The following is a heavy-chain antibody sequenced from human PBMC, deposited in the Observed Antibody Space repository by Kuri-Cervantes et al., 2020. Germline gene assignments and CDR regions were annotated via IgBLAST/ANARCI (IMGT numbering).Heavy chain of an antibody. D-gene: IGHD2-2*01. CDR3: ARSRDVRSVGSYVVVPAAPPGVNAFDI. V-gene: IGHV1-3*01. CDR1: GYTFTSYA. CDR2: INAGNGNT. J-gene: IGHJ3*02. Sequence: ASVKVSCKASGYTFTSYAMHWVRQAPGQRLEWMGWINAGNGNTKYSQKFQGRVTITRDTSASTAYMELSRLRSDDTAVYYCARSRDVRSVGSYVVVPAAPPGVNAFDIWGQGTMVTVSS.